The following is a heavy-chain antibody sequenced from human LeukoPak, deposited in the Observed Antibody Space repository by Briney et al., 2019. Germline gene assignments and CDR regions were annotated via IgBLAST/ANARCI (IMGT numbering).Heavy chain of an antibody. V-gene: IGHV1-24*01. D-gene: IGHD1-14*01. Sequence: ASVKVSYKVSGYTLTELSMHWVRQPPGRGRDWTGGFDAKDGETIYAQKVQGRVTMTEDTSTDTAYMELSSLRSEDTAVYYCATDSPDSSRDYYYYYMDVWGKGTTVTVSS. J-gene: IGHJ6*03. CDR3: ATDSPDSSRDYYYYYMDV. CDR1: GYTLTELS. CDR2: FDAKDGET.